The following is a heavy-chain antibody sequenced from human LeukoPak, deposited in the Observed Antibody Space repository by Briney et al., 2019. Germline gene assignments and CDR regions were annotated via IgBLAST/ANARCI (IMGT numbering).Heavy chain of an antibody. CDR3: TSRTCPSHCGDCYSDY. CDR2: IRTKANSYAT. Sequence: GGSLRLSCAASGFTFSGSDMHWVRQASGKGLEWVGRIRTKANSYATGYAASVKGRFTISRDDSKNTAYLQMNSLKIEDTAVYYCTSRTCPSHCGDCYSDYWGQGTLVTVAS. CDR1: GFTFSGSD. J-gene: IGHJ4*02. D-gene: IGHD2-21*02. V-gene: IGHV3-73*01.